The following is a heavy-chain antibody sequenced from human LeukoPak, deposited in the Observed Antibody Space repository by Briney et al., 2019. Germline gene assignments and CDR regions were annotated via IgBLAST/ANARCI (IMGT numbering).Heavy chain of an antibody. CDR3: ARGHVAYSGSYYVDAFDI. V-gene: IGHV3-33*01. CDR2: IWYDGSNK. J-gene: IGHJ3*02. D-gene: IGHD1-26*01. Sequence: PGGSLRLSCAASGFTFSSYGMHWLRQAPAKGLECVAVIWYDGSNKYYADSVKGRFTISRDNSKNTLYLQMNSLRAEDTAVYYCARGHVAYSGSYYVDAFDIWGQGTMVTVSS. CDR1: GFTFSSYG.